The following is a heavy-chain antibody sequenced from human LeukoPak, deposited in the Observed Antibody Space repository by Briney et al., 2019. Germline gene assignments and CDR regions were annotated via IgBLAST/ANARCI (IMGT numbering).Heavy chain of an antibody. V-gene: IGHV3-23*01. Sequence: GGTLRPSCAASGFTFSSYGMSWVRQAPGKGLEWVSAISGSGGRTYYADSVKGRFTISRDNSKNTLSLQMKSLRAEDTAVYYCAKEGYYDSSGYSAFDMWGQGTMVTVSS. CDR1: GFTFSSYG. CDR3: AKEGYYDSSGYSAFDM. CDR2: ISGSGGRT. J-gene: IGHJ3*02. D-gene: IGHD3-22*01.